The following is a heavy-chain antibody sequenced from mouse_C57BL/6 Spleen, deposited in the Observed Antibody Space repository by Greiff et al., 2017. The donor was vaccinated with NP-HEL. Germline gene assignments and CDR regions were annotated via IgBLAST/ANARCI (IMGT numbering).Heavy chain of an antibody. J-gene: IGHJ3*01. V-gene: IGHV10-1*01. CDR1: GFSFNTYA. Sequence: EVNLVESGGGLVQPKGSLKLSCAASGFSFNTYAMNWVRQAPGKGLEWVARIRSKSNNYATYYADSVKDRFTISRDDSESMLYLQMNNLKTEDTAMYYCVRPSTMVTTGFAYWGQGTLVTVSA. CDR3: VRPSTMVTTGFAY. CDR2: IRSKSNNYAT. D-gene: IGHD2-2*01.